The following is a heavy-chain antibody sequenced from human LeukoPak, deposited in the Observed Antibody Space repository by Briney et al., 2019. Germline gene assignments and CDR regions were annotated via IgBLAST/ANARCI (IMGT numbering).Heavy chain of an antibody. CDR1: GFTFSSYG. Sequence: PGGSLRPSCAASGFTFSSYGMSWVRQAPGKGLEWVSSISGSGGATYYADSVKGRFTISRDNSKNTLYLQMNSLRADDTAVYSCAKDPPTVMANAFHIWGQGTMVTVS. V-gene: IGHV3-23*01. CDR3: AKDPPTVMANAFHI. CDR2: ISGSGGAT. D-gene: IGHD5-18*01. J-gene: IGHJ3*02.